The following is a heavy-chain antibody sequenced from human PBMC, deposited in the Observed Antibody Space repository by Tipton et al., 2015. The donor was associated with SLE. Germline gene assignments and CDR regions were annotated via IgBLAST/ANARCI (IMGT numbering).Heavy chain of an antibody. D-gene: IGHD1-1*01. CDR1: GGSISSTTYY. CDR2: IYYSGST. CDR3: ARDPIWSEGSVY. J-gene: IGHJ4*02. Sequence: TLSLTCSVSGGSISSTTYYWGWIRQPPGKGLEWIGNIYYSGSTYYNPSLKSRVTISVDTSKNQFSLKLNSVTAADTAVYYCARDPIWSEGSVYWGQGTLVTVSS. V-gene: IGHV4-39*07.